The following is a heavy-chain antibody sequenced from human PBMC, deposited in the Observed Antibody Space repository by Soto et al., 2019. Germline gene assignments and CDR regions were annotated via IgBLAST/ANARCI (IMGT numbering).Heavy chain of an antibody. CDR2: INAGNGNT. Sequence: QVQLVQSGAEVKKPGASVKVSCKASGYTFTSYAMHWVRQAPGQRLEWMGWINAGNGNTKYSQKFQGRVTITRDTSASTDYMELSSLRSEDTAVYYCAVGPGGPDGPGDYWGQGTLVTVSS. V-gene: IGHV1-3*01. D-gene: IGHD2-15*01. CDR1: GYTFTSYA. CDR3: AVGPGGPDGPGDY. J-gene: IGHJ4*02.